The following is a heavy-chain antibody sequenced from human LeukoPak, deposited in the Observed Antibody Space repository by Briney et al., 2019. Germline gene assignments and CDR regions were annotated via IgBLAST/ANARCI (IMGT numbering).Heavy chain of an antibody. V-gene: IGHV3-53*01. CDR1: GFTFSSNS. Sequence: GGSLRLSCTVSGFTFSSNSMSWVRQAPGKGLEWVSFIYSDNTHYSDSVKGRFAISRDNSKNTLYLQMNSLRAEDTAVYYCARRAGAYSHPYDYWGQGTLVTVSS. CDR3: ARRAGAYSHPYDY. D-gene: IGHD4/OR15-4a*01. J-gene: IGHJ4*02. CDR2: IYSDNT.